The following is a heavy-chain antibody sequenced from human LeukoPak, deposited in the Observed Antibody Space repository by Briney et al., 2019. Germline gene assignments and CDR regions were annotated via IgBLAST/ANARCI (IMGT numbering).Heavy chain of an antibody. Sequence: ASVKVSCKASGYTFTSYDINWVRQATGQGLEWMGWMSPDSGNTGYAQKFQGRVTMTRNTSISTAYMELSSLRSEDTAVYYCARVGIAAAGTTYYYYGMDVWGQGTTVTVSS. CDR3: ARVGIAAAGTTYYYYGMDV. CDR2: MSPDSGNT. CDR1: GYTFTSYD. D-gene: IGHD6-13*01. J-gene: IGHJ6*02. V-gene: IGHV1-8*01.